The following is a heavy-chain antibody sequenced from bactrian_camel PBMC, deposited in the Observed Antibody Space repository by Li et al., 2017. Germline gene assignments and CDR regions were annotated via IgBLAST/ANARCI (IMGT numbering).Heavy chain of an antibody. J-gene: IGHJ4*01. CDR2: ISSDGRT. CDR3: LLAPGTSLTT. Sequence: VQLVESGGGSVQAGGSLRLSCAASRYTSSVVCMGWFRQAPGKEREGVAVISSDGRTSYADSVKGRFTISRDNAKNTVYLQMSSLNLRTRAYITVLLAPGTSLTTGARGPRSPSP. D-gene: IGHD3*01. V-gene: IGHV3S53*01. CDR1: RYTSSVVC.